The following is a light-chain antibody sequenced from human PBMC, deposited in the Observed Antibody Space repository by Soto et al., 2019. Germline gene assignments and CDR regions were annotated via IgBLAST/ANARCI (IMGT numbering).Light chain of an antibody. Sequence: AIQLTQSPSSLSASVGDRVTITCRASQGISSSLAWYQQRPQKAPKLLIYDASTLQSGVPSRFSGSGSGTDFTLTISRLEPEDFSVYYCHQYGTAPLTFGPGTKVDIK. CDR2: DAS. CDR3: HQYGTAPLT. J-gene: IGKJ3*01. V-gene: IGKV1-13*02. CDR1: QGISSS.